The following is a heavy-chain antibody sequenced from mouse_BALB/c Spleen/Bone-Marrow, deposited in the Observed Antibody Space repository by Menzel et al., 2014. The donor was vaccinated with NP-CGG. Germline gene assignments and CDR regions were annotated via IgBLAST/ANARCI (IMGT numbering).Heavy chain of an antibody. CDR3: ARDSFLITRALDY. J-gene: IGHJ4*01. CDR2: IWGDGST. CDR1: GFSLTGYG. Sequence: VHLVESGPGLVAPSQSLSIICTVSGFSLTGYGVNWVRQPPGKGLEWLGMIWGDGSTDYNSALKSRLSISKDNSKSQVFLKMNSLQTDDTARYYCARDSFLITRALDYWGQGTSVTVSS. D-gene: IGHD2-4*01. V-gene: IGHV2-6-7*01.